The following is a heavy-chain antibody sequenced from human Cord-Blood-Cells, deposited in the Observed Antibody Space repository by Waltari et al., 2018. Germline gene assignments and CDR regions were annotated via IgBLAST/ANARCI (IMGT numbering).Heavy chain of an antibody. V-gene: IGHV1-2*02. CDR2: INPNRGGT. Sequence: QVQLVQSGAEVKKPGASVKVSCKASGYTFTGYYMHWVRQAPGQWLEWMGWINPNRGGTNYAQKLQGRVTMTRDTSISTAYMELSRLRSDDTAVYYCARGPRSKVGATDYWGQGTLVTVSS. D-gene: IGHD1-26*01. J-gene: IGHJ4*02. CDR1: GYTFTGYY. CDR3: ARGPRSKVGATDY.